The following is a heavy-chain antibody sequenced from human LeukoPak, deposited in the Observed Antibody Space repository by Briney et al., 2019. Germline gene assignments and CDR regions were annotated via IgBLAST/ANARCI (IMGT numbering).Heavy chain of an antibody. Sequence: SQTLSLTCAVSGGSISSGGYYWSWIRQPPGKGLEWIGYIYYSGSTNYNPSLKSRVTISVDTSKNQFSLKLSSVTAADTAVYYCARDASYGGYYYGMDVWGQGTTVTVSS. CDR2: IYYSGST. CDR3: ARDASYGGYYYGMDV. D-gene: IGHD4-23*01. V-gene: IGHV4-61*08. J-gene: IGHJ6*02. CDR1: GGSISSGGYY.